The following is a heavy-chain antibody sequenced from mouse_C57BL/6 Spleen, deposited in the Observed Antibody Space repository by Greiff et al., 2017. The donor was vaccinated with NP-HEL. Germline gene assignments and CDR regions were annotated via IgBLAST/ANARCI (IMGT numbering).Heavy chain of an antibody. CDR3: TTWAY. V-gene: IGHV14-4*01. CDR2: IDPENGDT. CDR1: GFNIKDDY. J-gene: IGHJ3*01. Sequence: EVKLMESGAELVRPGASVKLSCTASGFNIKDDYMHWVKQRPEQGLEWIGWIDPENGDTEYASKFQGKATITADTSSSTAYLQLSSLTSEDTAVYYCTTWAYWGQGTLVTVSA.